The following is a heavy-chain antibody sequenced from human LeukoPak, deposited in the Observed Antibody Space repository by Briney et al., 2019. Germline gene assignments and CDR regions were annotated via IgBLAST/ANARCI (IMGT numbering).Heavy chain of an antibody. CDR1: GYTLTELS. CDR2: FDPKDGET. J-gene: IGHJ4*02. D-gene: IGHD3-10*01. Sequence: ASVKVSCKVSGYTLTELSMHWVRQAPGKGLEWMGGFDPKDGETIYAQKFQGRVTMTEDTSTDTAYMELSSLRSEDTAVYYCATPLNYYGSGSYSYWGQGTLVTVSS. CDR3: ATPLNYYGSGSYSY. V-gene: IGHV1-24*01.